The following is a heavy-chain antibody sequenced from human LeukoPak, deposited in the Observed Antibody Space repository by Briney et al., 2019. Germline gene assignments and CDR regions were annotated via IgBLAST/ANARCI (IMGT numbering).Heavy chain of an antibody. CDR2: IYYSGST. CDR3: AKQGELLRDYFDY. CDR1: GGSVSSYY. V-gene: IGHV4-59*02. J-gene: IGHJ4*02. Sequence: PSETLSLTCTVSGGSVSSYYWNWIRQPPGKGLEWIGYIYYSGSTNYNPSLKSRVTISIDTSKNQFSLKLNSVTAEDTAVYYCAKQGELLRDYFDYWGQGTLVTVSS. D-gene: IGHD3-10*01.